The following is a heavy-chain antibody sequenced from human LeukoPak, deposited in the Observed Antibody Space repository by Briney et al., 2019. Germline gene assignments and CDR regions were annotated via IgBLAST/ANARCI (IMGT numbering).Heavy chain of an antibody. J-gene: IGHJ4*02. Sequence: GSSVKVSCKASGGTFSSYAISWVRQAPGQGLEWMGRIIPIFGTANYAQKFQGRVTITTDESTSTAYMELSSLRSEDTAVYYCARDRSGYSYGSNDYWGQGTLVTVSS. D-gene: IGHD5-18*01. CDR2: IIPIFGTA. V-gene: IGHV1-69*05. CDR1: GGTFSSYA. CDR3: ARDRSGYSYGSNDY.